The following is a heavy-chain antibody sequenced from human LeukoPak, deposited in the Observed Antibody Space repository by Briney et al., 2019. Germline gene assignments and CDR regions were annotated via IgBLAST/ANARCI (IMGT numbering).Heavy chain of an antibody. CDR3: ASYNGEPDAFDI. V-gene: IGHV4-59*01. Sequence: SETLSLTCPLSGGFISSYYWSWIRQPPGKGLEWIGYIYYSGSTNYNPSLKSRVTISVDTSKNQFSLKLSSVTAADTAVYYCASYNGEPDAFDIGGQGTMVTV. J-gene: IGHJ3*02. CDR2: IYYSGST. D-gene: IGHD3-10*01. CDR1: GGFISSYY.